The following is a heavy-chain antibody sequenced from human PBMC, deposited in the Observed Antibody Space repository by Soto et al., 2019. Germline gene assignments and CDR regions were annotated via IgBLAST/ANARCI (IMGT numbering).Heavy chain of an antibody. V-gene: IGHV1-46*01. CDR2: INPSGGST. Sequence: GSVKGCCKASGYPFTSYYMHLVRQAPGQGLEWMGIINPSGGSTSYAQKFQGRVTMTRDTSTSTVYMELSSLRSEDTAVYYCARVKKAAAPKDAFDIWGQGTMVTVSS. J-gene: IGHJ3*02. CDR1: GYPFTSYY. CDR3: ARVKKAAAPKDAFDI. D-gene: IGHD6-13*01.